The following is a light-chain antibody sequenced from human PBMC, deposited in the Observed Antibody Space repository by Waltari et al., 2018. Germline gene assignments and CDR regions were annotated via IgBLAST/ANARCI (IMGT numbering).Light chain of an antibody. CDR1: SRDLGSYNL. V-gene: IGLV2-23*02. CDR2: EVN. Sequence: QSALTQPASVSGSPGQSITLSCTGTSRDLGSYNLFSWYQQRPGKAPRLMIYEVNKRPSGVSNRFSGSKSGNTASLTISGLQAEDEADYYCCSYAGSPTFVIFGGGSKLTVL. CDR3: CSYAGSPTFVI. J-gene: IGLJ2*01.